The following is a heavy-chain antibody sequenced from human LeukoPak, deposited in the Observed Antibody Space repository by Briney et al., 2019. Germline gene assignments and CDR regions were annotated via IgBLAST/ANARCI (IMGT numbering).Heavy chain of an antibody. V-gene: IGHV3-30-3*01. CDR1: GFTFSSYA. CDR3: ARSPDGYSYGYLY. J-gene: IGHJ4*02. CDR2: ISYDGSNK. Sequence: HPGRSLRLSCAASGFTFSSYAMHWVRQAPGKGLEWVAVISYDGSNKYYADSVKGRFTISRDNAKNSLYLQMNSLRAEDTAVYYCARSPDGYSYGYLYWGQGTLVTVSS. D-gene: IGHD5-18*01.